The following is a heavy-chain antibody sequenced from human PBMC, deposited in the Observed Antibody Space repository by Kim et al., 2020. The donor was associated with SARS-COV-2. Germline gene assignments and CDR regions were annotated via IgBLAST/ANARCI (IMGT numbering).Heavy chain of an antibody. V-gene: IGHV1-18*01. Sequence: ASVKVSCKPSGYSFGNYGFHWVRQAPGQGLEWMGGIGLYKANMRYAQEFQGRLTMPTDASTTTAYMELRNLRSDDTAVYYCAGDYNWGCDYWGQGTQVTVSS. J-gene: IGHJ4*02. D-gene: IGHD1-1*01. CDR1: GYSFGNYG. CDR3: AGDYNWGCDY. CDR2: IGLYKANM.